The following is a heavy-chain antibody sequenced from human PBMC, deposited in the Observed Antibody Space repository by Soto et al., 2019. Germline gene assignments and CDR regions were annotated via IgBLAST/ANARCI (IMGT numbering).Heavy chain of an antibody. J-gene: IGHJ4*02. Sequence: PGGSLRLSCEASGFALSPYWMSWVRQAPGKGLEWVASINQYGSVKHYVDSVRGRFTISRDNAKNSLYLQMNSLRAEDTAVYYCARNARRGIFGVARYYFDYWGQGTLVTVSS. CDR1: GFALSPYW. CDR2: INQYGSVK. V-gene: IGHV3-7*01. D-gene: IGHD3-3*01. CDR3: ARNARRGIFGVARYYFDY.